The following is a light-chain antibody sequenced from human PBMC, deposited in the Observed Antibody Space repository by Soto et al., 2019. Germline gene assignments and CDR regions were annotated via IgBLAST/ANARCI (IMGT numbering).Light chain of an antibody. CDR3: QQGYSFPVT. CDR1: QGIDNW. Sequence: DLQMTQSPSSVSASVGDRVTITCRASQGIDNWLAWYQQKPGKAPKLLIYTASSLQSGVPSRFSGSGSGTDFTLTISSLQPEDFATYSCQQGYSFPVTFGQGTRLEIK. CDR2: TAS. V-gene: IGKV1-12*01. J-gene: IGKJ5*01.